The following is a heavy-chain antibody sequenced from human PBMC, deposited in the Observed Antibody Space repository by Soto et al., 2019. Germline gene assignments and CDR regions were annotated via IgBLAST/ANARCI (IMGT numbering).Heavy chain of an antibody. CDR2: IYTSGST. CDR1: GGSISSYY. D-gene: IGHD3-22*01. J-gene: IGHJ1*01. V-gene: IGHV4-4*07. CDR3: ARDTYYYDSSGYYFAEYFQH. Sequence: ASETLSLTCTVSGGSISSYYWSWIRQPAGKGLEWIGRIYTSGSTNYNPSLKSRVTMSVDTSKNQFSLKLSSVTAADTAVYYCARDTYYYDSSGYYFAEYFQHWGQGTLVTVSS.